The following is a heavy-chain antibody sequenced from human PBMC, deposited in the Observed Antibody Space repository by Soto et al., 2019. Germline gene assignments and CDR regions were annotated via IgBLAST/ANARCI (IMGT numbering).Heavy chain of an antibody. CDR2: ISASGGST. D-gene: IGHD4-17*01. J-gene: IGHJ4*02. CDR1: GFISSAYA. Sequence: EVQLLESGGGLVQPGGSLRLSCAAXGFISSAYAMSWVRQAPGKGVEWVSGISASGGSTYYTESVKGRFAISRDNSKNTLYLQMNSLRAEDTAVYYCAKDYDFEYWGQGALVTVTS. V-gene: IGHV3-23*01. CDR3: AKDYDFEY.